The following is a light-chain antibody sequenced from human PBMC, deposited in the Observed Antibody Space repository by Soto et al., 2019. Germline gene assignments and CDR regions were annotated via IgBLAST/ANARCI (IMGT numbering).Light chain of an antibody. V-gene: IGKV3-20*01. CDR3: QQCVTAPLT. CDR1: QSLSKNY. J-gene: IGKJ1*01. Sequence: EIVLTQSPGTLSLSPGERATLSCRASQSLSKNYLAWYQHKPGQAPRLLIHEASNRATGIPDRFSGSGSGTDFTLTISSLEPEDSAVYYCQQCVTAPLTFGPGTKVEI. CDR2: EAS.